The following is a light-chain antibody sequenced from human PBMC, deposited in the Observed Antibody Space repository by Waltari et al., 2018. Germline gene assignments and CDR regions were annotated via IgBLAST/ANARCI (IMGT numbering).Light chain of an antibody. CDR3: SSFAGSSQML. CDR2: EVS. CDR1: SSDVGGFDY. J-gene: IGLJ2*01. V-gene: IGLV2-8*01. Sequence: QSALTQPPSASGSPGQSVTISCTGTSSDVGGFDYVSWYQQHPGKVPILMIYEVSNGPSGAPVRFSGSKSGNTASLTVSGLQVEDEADYYCSSFAGSSQMLFGGGTKLTVL.